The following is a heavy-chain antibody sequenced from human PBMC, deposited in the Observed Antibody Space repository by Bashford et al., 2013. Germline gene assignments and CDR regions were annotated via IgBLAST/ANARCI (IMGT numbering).Heavy chain of an antibody. CDR3: ARDGWVVVVAANLYGMDV. Sequence: ASVKVSCKASGYTFTSYGISWVRQAPGQGLEWMGWISAYNGNTNYAQKLQGRVTMTTDTSTSTAYMELRSLRSDDTAVYYCARDGWVVVVAANLYGMDVWGQGTTVTVSS. V-gene: IGHV1-18*01. J-gene: IGHJ6*02. CDR2: ISAYNGNT. CDR1: GYTFTSYG. D-gene: IGHD2-15*01.